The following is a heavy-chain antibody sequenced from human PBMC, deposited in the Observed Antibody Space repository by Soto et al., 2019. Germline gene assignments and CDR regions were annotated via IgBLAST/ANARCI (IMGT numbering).Heavy chain of an antibody. CDR2: IYYSGST. D-gene: IGHD4-17*01. V-gene: IGHV4-59*01. Sequence: SETLSLTCTVSGGSISSYYWSWIRQPPGKGLEWIGYIYYSGSTNYNPSLKSRVTISVDTSKNQFSLKLSSVTAADTAVYYCARDGNYGDYGYFDYWGQGTLVTVSS. J-gene: IGHJ4*02. CDR1: GGSISSYY. CDR3: ARDGNYGDYGYFDY.